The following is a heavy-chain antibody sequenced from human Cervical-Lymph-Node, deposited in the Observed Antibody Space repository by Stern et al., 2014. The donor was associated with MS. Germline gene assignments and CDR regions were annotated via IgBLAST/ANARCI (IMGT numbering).Heavy chain of an antibody. Sequence: QVQLQESGPGLVKPSQTLSLTCSVSGGSISSGSYYWSWIRQPPGQGLEWIGYFFYYGPADSNPSLKSRVTISVGSSQNQVSLKLSSVTAADTAVYYCARVRCTNGVCYTGTRYFDSWGQGILVTVSS. CDR1: GGSISSGSYY. CDR3: ARVRCTNGVCYTGTRYFDS. J-gene: IGHJ4*02. D-gene: IGHD2-8*01. V-gene: IGHV4-30-4*01. CDR2: FFYYGPA.